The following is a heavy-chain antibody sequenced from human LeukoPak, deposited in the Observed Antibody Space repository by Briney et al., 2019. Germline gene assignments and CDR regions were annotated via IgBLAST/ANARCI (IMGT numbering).Heavy chain of an antibody. CDR1: GFTFSSYW. Sequence: PGGSLRLSCAASGFTFSSYWMHWVRQAPGKGLVWVSRINSDGSSTSYADSVKGRFTISRDNAKNTLYLQMNSLRAEDTAVYYCARGNYDILTGYYSLDYWGQGTLVTVSS. D-gene: IGHD3-9*01. CDR3: ARGNYDILTGYYSLDY. J-gene: IGHJ4*02. CDR2: INSDGSST. V-gene: IGHV3-74*01.